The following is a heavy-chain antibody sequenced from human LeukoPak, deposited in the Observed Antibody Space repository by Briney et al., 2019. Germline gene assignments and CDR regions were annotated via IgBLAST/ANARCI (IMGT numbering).Heavy chain of an antibody. CDR2: INPAGSDT. CDR1: GFSFNHYW. V-gene: IGHV3-7*01. Sequence: GGSLRLSCAASGFSFNHYWMTWVRQAPGRGLEWVANINPAGSDTYYVEPVKGRFTISRDNAKNLVYLQMNSLRAEDTAVYSCGRFGYVAAVDLWGQGTLVTVSS. D-gene: IGHD2-15*01. J-gene: IGHJ4*02. CDR3: GRFGYVAAVDL.